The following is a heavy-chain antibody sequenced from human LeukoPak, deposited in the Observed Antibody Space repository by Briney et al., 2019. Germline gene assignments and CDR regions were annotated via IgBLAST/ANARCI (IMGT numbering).Heavy chain of an antibody. CDR2: ISGSGGST. J-gene: IGHJ6*03. CDR1: GFTFSSYA. V-gene: IGHV3-23*01. Sequence: GGSLRLSCAASGFTFSSYAMSWVRQAPGKGLEGVSAISGSGGSTYYADSVKGRFTISRDNSKNTLYLQMNSLRAEDTAVYYCARAIPCTSNGCFTREDTYSYYMDVWGRGTTVIVSS. D-gene: IGHD2-2*02. CDR3: ARAIPCTSNGCFTREDTYSYYMDV.